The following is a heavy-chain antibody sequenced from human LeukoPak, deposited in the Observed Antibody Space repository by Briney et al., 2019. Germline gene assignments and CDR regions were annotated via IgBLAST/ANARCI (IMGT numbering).Heavy chain of an antibody. V-gene: IGHV4-59*08. J-gene: IGHJ4*02. CDR2: IYYSGST. CDR3: ARQPNDSRYMIVDY. CDR1: GGSISSYY. D-gene: IGHD3-22*01. Sequence: SETLSLTCTVSGGSISSYYWSWIRQPPGKGLEWIGYIYYSGSTNYNPSLKSRVTISVDTSKNQFSLKLSSVTAADTALYYCARQPNDSRYMIVDYWGQGTLVTVSS.